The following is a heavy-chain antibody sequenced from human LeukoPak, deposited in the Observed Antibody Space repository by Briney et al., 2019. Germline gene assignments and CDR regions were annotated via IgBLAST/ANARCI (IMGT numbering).Heavy chain of an antibody. J-gene: IGHJ4*02. CDR3: ARPYCSSTSCPEGY. CDR1: GFTFSGYV. CDR2: ISYDGSNE. D-gene: IGHD2-2*01. V-gene: IGHV3-30*04. Sequence: PGRSLRLSCAASGFTFSGYVMHWVRQAPGKGLEWVAIISYDGSNEYYADSVKGRFTISRDNAKNSLYLQMNSLRAEDTALYYCARPYCSSTSCPEGYWGQGTLVTVSS.